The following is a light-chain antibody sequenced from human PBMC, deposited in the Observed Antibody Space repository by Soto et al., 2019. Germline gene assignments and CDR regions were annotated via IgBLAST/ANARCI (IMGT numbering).Light chain of an antibody. Sequence: DIELTQSTSSLSASVGNRVTIPWQASQDIATYLNWYQQIPGKAPNILIYKASTLKSGVPSRVRRSGSGTVCTRTISSLQPGDFVIDDCLQANSVTLRFGLGTGLEIK. J-gene: IGKJ5*01. V-gene: IGKV1-12*01. CDR1: QDIATY. CDR2: KAS. CDR3: LQANSVTLR.